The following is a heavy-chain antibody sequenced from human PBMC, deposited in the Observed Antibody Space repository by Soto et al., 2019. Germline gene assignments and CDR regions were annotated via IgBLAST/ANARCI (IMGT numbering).Heavy chain of an antibody. V-gene: IGHV1-18*01. CDR3: AREGARPYYYYGMDV. J-gene: IGHJ6*02. Sequence: QVQLVQSGAEVKKPGASVKVSCKASGYSFTTYGIAWVRQAPGQGLAWMGWISTYNGDTDYAQNLQGRVIMTTDTSTTTAYMELRSLRSDDTAVYYCAREGARPYYYYGMDVWCQGTTVSVSS. D-gene: IGHD1-26*01. CDR2: ISTYNGDT. CDR1: GYSFTTYG.